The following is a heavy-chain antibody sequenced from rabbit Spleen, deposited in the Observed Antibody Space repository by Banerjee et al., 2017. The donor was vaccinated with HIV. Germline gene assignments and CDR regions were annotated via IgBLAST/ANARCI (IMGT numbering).Heavy chain of an antibody. J-gene: IGHJ4*01. V-gene: IGHV1S40*01. CDR3: ARGSAAMTMVITGYYLNL. CDR1: GFSFSSRYY. D-gene: IGHD2-1*01. CDR2: IGFGSTGNS. Sequence: QSLEESGGGLVQPEGSLTLTCKASGFSFSSRYYMCWVRQAPGKGLEWIGCIGFGSTGNSYYASWAKGRFTISKTSSTTVTLEMTSLTAADTATYFCARGSAAMTMVITGYYLNLWGPGTLVTVS.